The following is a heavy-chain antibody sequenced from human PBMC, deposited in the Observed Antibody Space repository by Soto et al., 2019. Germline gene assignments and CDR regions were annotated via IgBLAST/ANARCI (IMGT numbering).Heavy chain of an antibody. CDR1: GGFLSESY. D-gene: IGHD3-16*01. CDR2: INHVGGT. J-gene: IGHJ5*02. Sequence: PSETLSLTCAVYGGFLSESYWTWIRQPPGKGLEWIGEINHVGGTNYDPSLKSRVTMSVDTSQNQFSLRLISVTAADTAMYFCVRIRYQLPSSVLWLDPWGQGTPVTVSS. V-gene: IGHV4-34*01. CDR3: VRIRYQLPSSVLWLDP.